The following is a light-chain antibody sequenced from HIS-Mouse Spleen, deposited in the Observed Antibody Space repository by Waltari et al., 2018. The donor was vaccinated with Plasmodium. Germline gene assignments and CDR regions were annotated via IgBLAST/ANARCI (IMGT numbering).Light chain of an antibody. J-gene: IGLJ1*01. CDR3: CSYAGSYTYV. V-gene: IGLV2-11*01. CDR1: SSDVGGYNY. Sequence: QSALTQPRSVSGSPGQSVTISCTGTSSDVGGYNYVSGYQQHPGKAPNLMIYDVSKRPSGVPDRFSGSKSGNTASLTISGLQAEDEADYYCCSYAGSYTYVFGTGTKVTVL. CDR2: DVS.